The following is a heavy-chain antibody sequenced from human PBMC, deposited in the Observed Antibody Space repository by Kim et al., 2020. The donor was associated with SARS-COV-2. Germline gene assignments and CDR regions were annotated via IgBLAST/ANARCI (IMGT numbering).Heavy chain of an antibody. D-gene: IGHD2-15*01. CDR3: ARVRAPYCSGGSCY. CDR2: ISYDGSNK. V-gene: IGHV3-30*04. J-gene: IGHJ4*03. Sequence: GGSLRLSCAASGFTFSSYAMHWVRQAPGKGLEWVAVISYDGSNKYYADSVKGRFTISRDNSKNTLYLQMNSLRAEDTAVYYCARVRAPYCSGGSCY. CDR1: GFTFSSYA.